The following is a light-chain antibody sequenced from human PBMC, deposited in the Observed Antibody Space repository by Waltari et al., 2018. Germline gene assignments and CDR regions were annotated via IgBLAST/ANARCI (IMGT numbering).Light chain of an antibody. CDR1: QSLLSSSNNKNV. CDR3: EHYDRSPRT. J-gene: IGKJ4*02. Sequence: DIVMTQSPDSLTVSVGETATIHHQSSQSLLSSSNNKNVLAWFRKKPGQPPQVLCYWASTRESGVPDRFSVGGAGTDFALTSSGREAEDVQIYGCEHYDRSPRTLGGEPRVEIK. V-gene: IGKV4-1*01. CDR2: WAS.